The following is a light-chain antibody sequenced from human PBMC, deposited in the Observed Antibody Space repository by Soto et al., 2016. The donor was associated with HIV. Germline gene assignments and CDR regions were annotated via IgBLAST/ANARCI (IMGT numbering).Light chain of an antibody. CDR3: QVRDSSSDHSCV. CDR2: DDS. Sequence: SYVLTQPPSVSVAPGKTARITCGGNNIGSKSVHWYQQKPGQAPVLVVYDDSDRPSGIPERFSGSNSGNTATLTISWVEAGDEADYYCQVRDSSSDHSCVFGSGTKVTVL. J-gene: IGLJ1*01. CDR1: NIGSKS. V-gene: IGLV3-21*03.